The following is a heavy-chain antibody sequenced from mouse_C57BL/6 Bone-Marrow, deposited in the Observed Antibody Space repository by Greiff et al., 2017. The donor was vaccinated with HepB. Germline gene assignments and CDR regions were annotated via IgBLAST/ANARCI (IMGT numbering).Heavy chain of an antibody. D-gene: IGHD1-1*01. CDR1: EYEFPSHD. J-gene: IGHJ1*03. Sequence: EVHLVESGGGLVQPGESLKLSCESNEYEFPSHDMSWVRKTPEKRLELVAAINSDGGSTYYPDTMERRFIISRDNTKKTLYLQMSSLRSEDTALYYCARRGYYYGSPYWYFDVWGTGTTVTVSS. V-gene: IGHV5-2*01. CDR2: INSDGGST. CDR3: ARRGYYYGSPYWYFDV.